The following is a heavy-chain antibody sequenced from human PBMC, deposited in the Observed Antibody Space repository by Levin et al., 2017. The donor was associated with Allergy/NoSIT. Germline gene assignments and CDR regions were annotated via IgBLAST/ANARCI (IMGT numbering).Heavy chain of an antibody. Sequence: LSQTLSLTCTVSGGSISSYYWSWIRQPPGKGLEWIGYIYYSGSTNYNPSLKSRVTISVDTSKNQFSLKLSSVTAADTAVYYCARVSKSYYFDYWGQGTLVTVSS. CDR1: GGSISSYY. CDR2: IYYSGST. V-gene: IGHV4-59*01. J-gene: IGHJ4*02. CDR3: ARVSKSYYFDY.